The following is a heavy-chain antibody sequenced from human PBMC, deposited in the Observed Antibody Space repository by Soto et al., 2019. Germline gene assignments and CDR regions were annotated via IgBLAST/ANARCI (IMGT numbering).Heavy chain of an antibody. Sequence: GGSLRLSCAASGFTFSSYAMSWVRQATGKGLEWVSAISGSGGSTYYADSVKGRFTISRDNSKNTLYLQMNSLRAEDTAVYYCAKDLRTQLWFGELLFDYWGQGPLVTVSS. J-gene: IGHJ4*02. CDR3: AKDLRTQLWFGELLFDY. CDR1: GFTFSSYA. CDR2: ISGSGGST. V-gene: IGHV3-23*01. D-gene: IGHD3-10*01.